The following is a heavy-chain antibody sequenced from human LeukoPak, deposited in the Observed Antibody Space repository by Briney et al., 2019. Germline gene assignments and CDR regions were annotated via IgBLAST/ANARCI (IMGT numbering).Heavy chain of an antibody. CDR1: GFTVSDNY. Sequence: GGSLRLSCAVSGFTVSDNYMSWVRQAPGKGLEWVSLIYSGDTTLYADSVKGRFTISRDISKNTLYLQMNSLRAEDTAVYYCARRAGGYSHSYDYWGQGILVTVSS. CDR2: IYSGDTT. V-gene: IGHV3-53*01. CDR3: ARRAGGYSHSYDY. J-gene: IGHJ4*02. D-gene: IGHD4-23*01.